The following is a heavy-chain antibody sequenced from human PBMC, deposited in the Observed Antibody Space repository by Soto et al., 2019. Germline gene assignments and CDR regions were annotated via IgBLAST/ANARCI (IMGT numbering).Heavy chain of an antibody. CDR1: GFTFSSYW. CDR3: ARDFSDSSGCFAY. V-gene: IGHV3-74*01. CDR2: INSDGSST. D-gene: IGHD6-19*01. Sequence: GCSLRLACAASGFTFSSYWMPGVRQAPGKGLVWVSRINSDGSSTSYADSVKGRFTISRDNAKNTLYLQMNSLRAEDMAVYYCARDFSDSSGCFAYWGQGTLVTVSS. J-gene: IGHJ4*02.